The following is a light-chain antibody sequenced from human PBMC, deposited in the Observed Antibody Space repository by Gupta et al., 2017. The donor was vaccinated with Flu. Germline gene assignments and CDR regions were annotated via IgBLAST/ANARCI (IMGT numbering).Light chain of an antibody. CDR1: QSLVHSNGHTY. CDR3: MQGTHWPT. V-gene: IGKV2-30*02. J-gene: IGKJ1*01. Sequence: DVVMTQSPLSLPVTLGQPASISCRSSQSLVHSNGHTYLTWFQQRPGQSPRRLIYRVSNRDSGVPDRFSGSGSGTDFTLKISRVEAEDVGVYYCMQGTHWPTFGQGTKVEIK. CDR2: RVS.